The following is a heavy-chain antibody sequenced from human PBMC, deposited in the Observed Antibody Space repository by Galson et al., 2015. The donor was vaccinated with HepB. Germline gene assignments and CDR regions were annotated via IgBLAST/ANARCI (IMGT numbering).Heavy chain of an antibody. CDR2: ISSSSSYI. CDR3: ARDPGTMGIWFGELLYFFDY. J-gene: IGHJ4*02. Sequence: SLRLSCAASGFTFNSYSMNWVRQAPGKGLEWVSSISSSSSYIYYADSVKGRFTISRDNAKNSLYLQMNSLRAEDTAVYYCARDPGTMGIWFGELLYFFDYWGQGTLVTVSS. D-gene: IGHD3-10*01. V-gene: IGHV3-21*01. CDR1: GFTFNSYS.